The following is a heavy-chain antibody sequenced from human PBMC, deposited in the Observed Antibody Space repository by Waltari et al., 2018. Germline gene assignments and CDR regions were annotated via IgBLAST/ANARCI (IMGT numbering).Heavy chain of an antibody. D-gene: IGHD6-13*01. CDR2: ISYDGSNK. CDR3: ASLVVSSSWDY. Sequence: QVQLVESGGGVVQPGRSLRLSCAASGFTFSSYAMHWVRQAPDKGLEGVAVISYDGSNKYYADSVKGRFTISRDNSKNTLYLQMNSLRAEDTAVYYCASLVVSSSWDYWGQGTLVTVSS. V-gene: IGHV3-30*01. CDR1: GFTFSSYA. J-gene: IGHJ4*02.